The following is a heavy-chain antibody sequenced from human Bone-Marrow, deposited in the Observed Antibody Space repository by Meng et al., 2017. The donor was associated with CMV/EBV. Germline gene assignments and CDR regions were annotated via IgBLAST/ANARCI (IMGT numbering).Heavy chain of an antibody. CDR1: GYTFTVYY. V-gene: IGHV1-2*02. CDR2: INPNSGGT. J-gene: IGHJ6*01. Sequence: SVKVSCKASGYTFTVYYMHWVRQAPGQGLEWMGWINPNSGGTNYAQKFQGRVTMTRDTSISTAYMELSRLRSDDTAVYYCARARVYRDTIFGVVIIGETYYYGMAVWGQGHTV. CDR3: ARARVYRDTIFGVVIIGETYYYGMAV. D-gene: IGHD3-3*01.